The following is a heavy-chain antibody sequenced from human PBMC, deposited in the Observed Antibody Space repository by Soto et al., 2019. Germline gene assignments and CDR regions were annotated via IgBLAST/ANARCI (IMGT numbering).Heavy chain of an antibody. V-gene: IGHV4-59*01. Sequence: SETLSLTCTVSGGSISSYYWSWIRQPPGKGLEWIGYIYYSGSTNYNPSLKSRVTISVDTSKNQFSLKLSSVTAADTAVYYCASAMVRGVITNFDYWGQGTLVTVSS. J-gene: IGHJ4*02. D-gene: IGHD3-10*01. CDR3: ASAMVRGVITNFDY. CDR2: IYYSGST. CDR1: GGSISSYY.